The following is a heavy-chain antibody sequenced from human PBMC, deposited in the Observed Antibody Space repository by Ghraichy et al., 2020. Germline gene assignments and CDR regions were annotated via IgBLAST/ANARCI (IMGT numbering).Heavy chain of an antibody. V-gene: IGHV3-21*01. CDR2: ISSSSSYI. CDR3: ARGRSGGSNYYDQRGVNAFDI. D-gene: IGHD3-22*01. CDR1: GFTFSSYS. Sequence: GESLNISCAASGFTFSSYSMNWVRQAPGKGLEWVSSISSSSSYIYYADSVKGRFTISRDNAKTSLYLQMNSLRAEDTAVYYCARGRSGGSNYYDQRGVNAFDIWGQGTMVTVSS. J-gene: IGHJ3*02.